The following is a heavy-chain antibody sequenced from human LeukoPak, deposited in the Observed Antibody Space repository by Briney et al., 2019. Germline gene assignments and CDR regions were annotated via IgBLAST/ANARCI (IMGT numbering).Heavy chain of an antibody. Sequence: SETLSLTCAVYGGSFSGYYWSWIRQPPGKGLEWIGEINHRGSTNYNPSLKSRVTLSVDTSKNQFSLKLSSVTAADTAVYYCARGQRGYSYAVDYWGQGTLVTVSS. J-gene: IGHJ4*02. CDR2: INHRGST. D-gene: IGHD5-18*01. CDR3: ARGQRGYSYAVDY. CDR1: GGSFSGYY. V-gene: IGHV4-34*01.